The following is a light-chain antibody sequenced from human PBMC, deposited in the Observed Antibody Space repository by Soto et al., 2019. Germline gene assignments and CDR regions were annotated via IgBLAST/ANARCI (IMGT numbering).Light chain of an antibody. Sequence: EIVLTQSPATLSLSPGERATLSCRASQSVSSYLAWYQQKPGQAPRLLIYDASTRATGIPARFSGNGSGTAFTLTISSLEPADFAVYYCQQRSNLWTFGQGTKVEIK. CDR3: QQRSNLWT. V-gene: IGKV3-11*01. CDR2: DAS. CDR1: QSVSSY. J-gene: IGKJ1*01.